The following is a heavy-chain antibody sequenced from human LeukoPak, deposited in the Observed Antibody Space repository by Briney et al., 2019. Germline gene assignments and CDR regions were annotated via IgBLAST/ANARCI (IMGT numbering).Heavy chain of an antibody. D-gene: IGHD5-18*01. CDR3: ARLHADTSLTPYYYYIFV. V-gene: IGHV4-59*08. J-gene: IGHJ6*03. CDR2: IYYSGST. CDR1: GGSPRVHY. Sequence: SETLSLTCTVAGGSPRVHYSSWSRQPPGRGLEWIGYIYYSGSTNYNPSLKSRATISVDTSMNQCSLKLRSVTAADTAVYYCARLHADTSLTPYYYYIFVWGKGTTVTVSS.